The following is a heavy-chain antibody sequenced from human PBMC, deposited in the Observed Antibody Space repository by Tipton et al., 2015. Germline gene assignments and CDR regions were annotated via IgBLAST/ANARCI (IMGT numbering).Heavy chain of an antibody. D-gene: IGHD2-2*01. CDR2: LTASGDST. CDR1: GFTFSLYA. J-gene: IGHJ4*02. V-gene: IGHV3-23*01. CDR3: ARVVGKYDFDS. Sequence: SLRLSCAASGFTFSLYAMTWVRQAPGKGLDWVSGLTASGDSTHYADSVKGRFTISRDDAKNSLHLQMNSLRVEDTAVYYCARVVGKYDFDSWGRGTLVTVSS.